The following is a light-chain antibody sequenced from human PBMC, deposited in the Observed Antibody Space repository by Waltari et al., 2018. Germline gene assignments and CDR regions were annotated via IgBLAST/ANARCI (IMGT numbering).Light chain of an antibody. CDR1: QSLLHTNNKNY. CDR3: QQYYSTPNT. Sequence: DIVVTQSPDSLAVSLGERATINCKSSQSLLHTNNKNYLAWYQLRPGQPPKLRVYGASTRESGVPGRFSGSGSGTDFTLTISGLQAEDVAVYYCQQYYSTPNTFGQGTKLEIK. CDR2: GAS. V-gene: IGKV4-1*01. J-gene: IGKJ2*01.